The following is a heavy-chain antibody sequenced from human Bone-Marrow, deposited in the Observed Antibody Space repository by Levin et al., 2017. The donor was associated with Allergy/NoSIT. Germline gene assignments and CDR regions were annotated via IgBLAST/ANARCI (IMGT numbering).Heavy chain of an antibody. CDR3: ARDPDYYEGAFDI. Sequence: GASVKVSCKASGYTFTDYYMNWVRQAPGQGLEWMGWINPNSGGTNYAQKFQGRVTTTRDTSISTAYMELSGLISDDTAVYYCARDPDYYEGAFDIWGQGTMVTVSS. D-gene: IGHD3-22*01. CDR1: GYTFTDYY. V-gene: IGHV1-2*02. J-gene: IGHJ3*02. CDR2: INPNSGGT.